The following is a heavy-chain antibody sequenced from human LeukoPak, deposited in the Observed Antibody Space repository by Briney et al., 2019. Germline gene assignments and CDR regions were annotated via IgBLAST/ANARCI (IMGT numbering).Heavy chain of an antibody. J-gene: IGHJ4*02. Sequence: SETLSPTCTVSGYSISSGYYWGWIRQPPGKGLEWIGSIYHSGSTYYNPSLKSRVTISVDTSKNQFSLKLSSVTAADTAVYYCARDHIAVAGTQDYWGQGTLATVSS. V-gene: IGHV4-38-2*02. D-gene: IGHD6-19*01. CDR3: ARDHIAVAGTQDY. CDR2: IYHSGST. CDR1: GYSISSGYY.